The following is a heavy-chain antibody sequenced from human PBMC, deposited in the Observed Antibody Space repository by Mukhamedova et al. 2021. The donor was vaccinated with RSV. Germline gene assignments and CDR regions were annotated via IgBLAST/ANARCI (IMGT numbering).Heavy chain of an antibody. V-gene: IGHV3-30*01. J-gene: IGHJ4*02. D-gene: IGHD1-14*01. CDR3: ARGYSNFDY. CDR2: ILYDGSNK. Sequence: VILYDGSNKYNADSVKGRSTSSRDNPKNTLYLQMNSRRAEDTAVYYCARGYSNFDYWGQGTLVTVSS.